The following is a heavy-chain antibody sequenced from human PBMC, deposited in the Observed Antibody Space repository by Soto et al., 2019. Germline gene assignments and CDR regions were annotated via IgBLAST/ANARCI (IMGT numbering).Heavy chain of an antibody. CDR3: AKGRDWWFRVIYYFDY. CDR2: ISVSGGST. D-gene: IGHD2-15*01. Sequence: GSLRLSGAASCFTLSSYPMSWVRPAPGKGLEWVSAISVSGGSTYYADSVKVRFTIARDNSKNTLYLQMNSLRAEDTAVYYCAKGRDWWFRVIYYFDYWGQGTLVTVSS. J-gene: IGHJ4*02. CDR1: CFTLSSYP. V-gene: IGHV3-23*01.